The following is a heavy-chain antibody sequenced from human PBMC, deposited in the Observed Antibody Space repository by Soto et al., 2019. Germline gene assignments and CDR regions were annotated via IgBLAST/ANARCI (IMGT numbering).Heavy chain of an antibody. Sequence: SLRHSCVACGWTLSSCAIHRVRPPLGKGRAWVAGISQDARRQYYADAVKGRSTNSKNTSKNTQWRQMNILRADDTAVYFCARDVYCSTTTGEQLSYYYHDMDDWGQGTRDTDSS. CDR2: ISQDARRQ. V-gene: IGHV3-30*04. J-gene: IGHJ6*02. CDR1: GWTLSSCA. CDR3: ARDVYCSTTTGEQLSYYYHDMDD. D-gene: IGHD2-2*01.